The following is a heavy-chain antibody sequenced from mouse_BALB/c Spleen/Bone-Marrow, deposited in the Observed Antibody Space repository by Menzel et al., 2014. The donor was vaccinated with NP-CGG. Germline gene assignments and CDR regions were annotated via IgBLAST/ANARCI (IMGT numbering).Heavy chain of an antibody. V-gene: IGHV4-1*02. Sequence: DVQLQESGSGLVQPGGSLKLSCAASGFDFSRYWMSWVRQAPGKGLEWIGEINPDSSTINYTPSLKDKFIISRDNAKNTLYLQMSKVRSEDTALYYCARQGYYGYSDYWGQGTTLTVSP. D-gene: IGHD1-1*01. CDR2: INPDSSTI. CDR3: ARQGYYGYSDY. CDR1: GFDFSRYW. J-gene: IGHJ2*01.